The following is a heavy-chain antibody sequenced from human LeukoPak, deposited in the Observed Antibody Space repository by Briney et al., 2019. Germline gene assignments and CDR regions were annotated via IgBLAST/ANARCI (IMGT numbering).Heavy chain of an antibody. V-gene: IGHV1-8*01. CDR2: MNPNSGNT. J-gene: IGHJ6*02. D-gene: IGHD2-2*01. CDR3: ARVQCSSTSCYYYYGMDV. CDR1: GYTFTSYD. Sequence: ASVKVSCKASGYTFTSYDINWVRQATGQGLEWMGWMNPNSGNTGYVQKFQGRVTITADESTSTAYMELSSLRSEDTAVYYCARVQCSSTSCYYYYGMDVWGQGTTVTVSS.